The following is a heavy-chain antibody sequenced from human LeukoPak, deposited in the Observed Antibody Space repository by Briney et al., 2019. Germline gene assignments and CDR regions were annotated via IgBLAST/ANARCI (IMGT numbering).Heavy chain of an antibody. D-gene: IGHD2-2*01. CDR1: GFTFSSYV. J-gene: IGHJ4*02. CDR3: AKGRQYQLLTKPFDY. Sequence: GRSLRLSCAASGFTFSSYVMSWVRQAPGKGLEWVSSISGRGVGTFYADSVKGRFTISRDNSKNTLYLQMNSLRADDTAVYYCAKGRQYQLLTKPFDYWGQGTLVTVSS. V-gene: IGHV3-23*01. CDR2: ISGRGVGT.